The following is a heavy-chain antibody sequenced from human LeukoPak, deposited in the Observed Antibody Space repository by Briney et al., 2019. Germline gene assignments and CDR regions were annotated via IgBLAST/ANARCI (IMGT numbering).Heavy chain of an antibody. CDR1: GLTFSSYS. D-gene: IGHD5-12*01. CDR2: ISSRSTYI. Sequence: GGSLRLSCAASGLTFSSYSLNWVRQAPGRGLEWVSSISSRSTYIYYADSVKGRFTISRDNAKNSLFLQMSSLRAEDTAVYYCARAEDIGDNDSFDIWGQGTMVTVSS. CDR3: ARAEDIGDNDSFDI. V-gene: IGHV3-21*01. J-gene: IGHJ3*02.